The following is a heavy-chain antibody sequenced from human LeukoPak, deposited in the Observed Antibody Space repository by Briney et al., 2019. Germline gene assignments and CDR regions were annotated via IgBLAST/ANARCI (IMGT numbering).Heavy chain of an antibody. CDR1: GFTFSSYE. CDR2: ISSSGSTI. D-gene: IGHD3-16*02. J-gene: IGHJ4*02. Sequence: GGSLRLSCAASGFTFSSYEMNWVRQAPGKGLEWVSYISSSGSTIYYADSVKGRFTISRDNAKNSLYLQMNSLRAEDTAVYYCARAVYVRGSYPFDYWGQGTLVTVSS. CDR3: ARAVYVRGSYPFDY. V-gene: IGHV3-48*03.